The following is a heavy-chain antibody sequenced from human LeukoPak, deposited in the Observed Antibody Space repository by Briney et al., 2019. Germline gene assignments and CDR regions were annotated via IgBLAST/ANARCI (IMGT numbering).Heavy chain of an antibody. J-gene: IGHJ4*02. Sequence: PGRSLRLSCAASGFTFSSYGMHWVRQAPGKGLEWVAVISYDGSNKYYADSVKGRFTISRDNSKNTLYLQMNSLRAEDTAVYYCAKDWARGGEYWGQGTLVTVSS. D-gene: IGHD3-16*01. CDR2: ISYDGSNK. CDR1: GFTFSSYG. V-gene: IGHV3-30*18. CDR3: AKDWARGGEY.